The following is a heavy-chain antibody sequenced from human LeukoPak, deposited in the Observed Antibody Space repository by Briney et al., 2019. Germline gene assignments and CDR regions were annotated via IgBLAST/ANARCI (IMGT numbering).Heavy chain of an antibody. CDR1: GFTFSSYA. V-gene: IGHV3-23*01. Sequence: GGSLRLSCAASGFTFSSYAMSWVRQAPGKGLEWVSAISGSGGSTYYADSVKGRFTISRDNSKNTLYLQMNSLRAEDTAVYYCARDYPRVGATLALLYYWGQGTLVTVSS. D-gene: IGHD1-26*01. J-gene: IGHJ4*02. CDR2: ISGSGGST. CDR3: ARDYPRVGATLALLYY.